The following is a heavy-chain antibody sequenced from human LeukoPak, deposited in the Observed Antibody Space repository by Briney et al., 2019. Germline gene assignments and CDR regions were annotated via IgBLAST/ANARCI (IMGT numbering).Heavy chain of an antibody. Sequence: PGGSLRLSCAASALTFSSYVTDWVRQAPVKGLEWVAIISYDGSNEYYADSVKGRFTISRDNAKNSLYLQMNSLRAEDTAVYYCAELGITMIGGVWGKGTTVTISS. V-gene: IGHV3-30*04. D-gene: IGHD3-10*02. CDR3: AELGITMIGGV. J-gene: IGHJ6*04. CDR2: ISYDGSNE. CDR1: ALTFSSYV.